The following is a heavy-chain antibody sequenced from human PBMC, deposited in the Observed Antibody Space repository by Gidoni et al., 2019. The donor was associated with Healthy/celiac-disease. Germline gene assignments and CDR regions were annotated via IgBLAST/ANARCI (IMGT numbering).Heavy chain of an antibody. CDR2: ISSSSSYI. CDR1: GFTFRSTT. J-gene: IGHJ3*02. CDR3: ARDRGGTIFHAFDI. D-gene: IGHD3-9*01. V-gene: IGHV3-21*01. Sequence: EVQLVESGGGLVKPGGSLRPSFPASGFTFRSTTMNWVRQAPGKGLEWVSSISSSSSYIYYADSVKGRFTISRDNAKNSLYLQMNSLRAEDTAVYYCARDRGGTIFHAFDIWGQGTMVTVSS.